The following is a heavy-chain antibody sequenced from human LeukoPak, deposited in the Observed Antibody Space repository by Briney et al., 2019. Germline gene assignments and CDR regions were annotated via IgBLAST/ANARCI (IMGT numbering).Heavy chain of an antibody. V-gene: IGHV4-34*01. J-gene: IGHJ4*02. D-gene: IGHD3-9*01. CDR3: ARAQKYYDILTGYYSLLPPDY. CDR1: GGSFSGYY. CDR2: INHSGST. Sequence: PSETLSLTCAVYGGSFSGYYWSWIRQPPGKGLEWIGEINHSGSTNYNPSLKSRVTISVDTSKNQFSLKLSSVTAADTAVYYCARAQKYYDILTGYYSLLPPDYWGQGTLVTVSS.